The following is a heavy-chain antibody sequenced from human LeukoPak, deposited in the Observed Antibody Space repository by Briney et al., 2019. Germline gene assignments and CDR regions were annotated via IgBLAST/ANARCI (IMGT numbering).Heavy chain of an antibody. Sequence: GGSLRLSCTASGFTFSSYWMSWVRQAPGKGLEWVANIKKDGSEKYYVDSVKGRFTISRDNAKTSLYLQMNSLRAEDTAVYYCARDLSGVTGYTYGRGIDFWGQGTLVTVSS. D-gene: IGHD5-18*01. CDR1: GFTFSSYW. J-gene: IGHJ4*02. CDR3: ARDLSGVTGYTYGRGIDF. CDR2: IKKDGSEK. V-gene: IGHV3-7*01.